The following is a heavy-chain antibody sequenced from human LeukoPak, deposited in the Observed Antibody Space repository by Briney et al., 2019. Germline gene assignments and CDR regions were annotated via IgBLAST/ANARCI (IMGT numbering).Heavy chain of an antibody. D-gene: IGHD6-19*01. J-gene: IGHJ4*02. CDR2: IYTSGST. Sequence: PSETLSLTCTVSGGSISSYYWSWIRQPAGKGLEWIGRIYTSGSTNYNPSLKSRFTMSVDTSKNQFSLKLSSVTAADTAVYYCARSVRPYSSGCYNYWGQGTLVTVSS. CDR3: ARSVRPYSSGCYNY. CDR1: GGSISSYY. V-gene: IGHV4-4*07.